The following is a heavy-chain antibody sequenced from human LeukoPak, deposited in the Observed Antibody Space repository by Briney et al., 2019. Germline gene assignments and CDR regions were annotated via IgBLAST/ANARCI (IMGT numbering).Heavy chain of an antibody. D-gene: IGHD2-15*01. J-gene: IGHJ4*02. CDR2: INTSGGST. V-gene: IGHV1-46*01. Sequence: GASVKVSCKASGYTLTSYYMHWVRQAPGQGLEWMGIINTSGGSTTYAQKFHDRVTMSTDTSTSTAYMELSSLTFDDTAVYFCARDLPVVALVMDYWGQGTLVTVSS. CDR3: ARDLPVVALVMDY. CDR1: GYTLTSYY.